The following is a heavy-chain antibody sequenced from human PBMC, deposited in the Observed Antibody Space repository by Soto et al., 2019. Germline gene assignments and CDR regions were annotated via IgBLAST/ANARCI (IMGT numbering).Heavy chain of an antibody. CDR1: GGSFSGYY. Sequence: QVQLQQWGAGLLKPSETLSLTCAVYGGSFSGYYWSWIRQPPGKGLEWIGEINHSGSTNYNPSLKSRVTISVDTSNNQFSLKLSSVTAADTAVYYCATVRGDPLYWYFDLWGRGTLVTVSS. V-gene: IGHV4-34*01. J-gene: IGHJ2*01. D-gene: IGHD2-21*02. CDR3: ATVRGDPLYWYFDL. CDR2: INHSGST.